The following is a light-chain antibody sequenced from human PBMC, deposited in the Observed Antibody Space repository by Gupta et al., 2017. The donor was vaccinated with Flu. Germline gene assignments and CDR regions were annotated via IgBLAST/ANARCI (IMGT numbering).Light chain of an antibody. CDR3: GTWDSSLSAGV. Sequence: QSVLTQPPSVSAAPGQKVTIPCSGSSSNIGNNYVSWYQQLPGTAPKLRIYENNKRPSGIPDRFSGSKSGTSATLGITGLQTGDEADYYCGTWDSSLSAGVFGGGTKLTVL. CDR1: SSNIGNNY. V-gene: IGLV1-51*02. J-gene: IGLJ2*01. CDR2: ENN.